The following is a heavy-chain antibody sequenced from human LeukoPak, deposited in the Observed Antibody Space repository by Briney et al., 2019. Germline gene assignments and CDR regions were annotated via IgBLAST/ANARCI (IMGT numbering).Heavy chain of an antibody. J-gene: IGHJ6*02. CDR1: GFTFSNYA. CDR2: ISYDGINK. V-gene: IGHV3-30-3*01. Sequence: GGSLRLSCAASGFTFSNYAMQWVRQAPGKGLEWVAVISYDGINKYYADSVKGRFTISRDNSKNTLYLQMNSLRAEDTAVYYCARDTAMVDGMDVWGQGTTVTVSS. D-gene: IGHD5-18*01. CDR3: ARDTAMVDGMDV.